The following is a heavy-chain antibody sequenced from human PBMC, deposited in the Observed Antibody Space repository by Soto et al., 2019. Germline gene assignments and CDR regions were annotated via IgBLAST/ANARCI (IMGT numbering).Heavy chain of an antibody. Sequence: QVQLQESGPGLVKPSQTLSLTCTVSGGSIISGGYYWSWIRQHPGKGLEWMGYIYHSGPTTYNPSLTSRIAMSIDTPKSQFSWNLTSVAAAGTAVYYCARGADRVTREFDAWGQGILVTVSS. CDR3: ARGADRVTREFDA. CDR1: GGSIISGGYY. J-gene: IGHJ4*02. V-gene: IGHV4-31*03. CDR2: IYHSGPT.